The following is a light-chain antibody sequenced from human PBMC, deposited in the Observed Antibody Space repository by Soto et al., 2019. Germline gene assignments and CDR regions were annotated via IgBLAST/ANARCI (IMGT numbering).Light chain of an antibody. CDR1: QDLDRW. CDR3: KQSRSFPLT. Sequence: DIQMTQSPSSLSASVGDRVTITCRASQDLDRWLAWYQQKPGEAPKVLIFAASSLQSGLPSRFSGGRSGTDFSLTISSLQPEDFATYYCKQSRSFPLTFGGGTKVDIK. J-gene: IGKJ4*01. CDR2: AAS. V-gene: IGKV1-12*01.